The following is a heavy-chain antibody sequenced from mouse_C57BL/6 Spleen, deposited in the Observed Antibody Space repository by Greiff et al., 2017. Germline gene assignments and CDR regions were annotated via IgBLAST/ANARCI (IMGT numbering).Heavy chain of an antibody. D-gene: IGHD2-5*01. V-gene: IGHV5-6*02. CDR2: ISSGGSYT. CDR3: ARPYSNQGYFDV. CDR1: GFTFSSYG. Sequence: DVKLVESGGALVKPGGSLKLSCAASGFTFSSYGMSWVRQTPDKRLEWVATISSGGSYTYYPDSVKGRFTISRDNAKNTLYLQMSSLKSEDTAMYYCARPYSNQGYFDVWGTGTTVTVSS. J-gene: IGHJ1*03.